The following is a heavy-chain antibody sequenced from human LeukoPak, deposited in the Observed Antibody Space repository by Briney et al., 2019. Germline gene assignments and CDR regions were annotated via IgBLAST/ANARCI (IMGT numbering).Heavy chain of an antibody. CDR3: ARTLVALQYNWFDP. D-gene: IGHD2-2*01. CDR2: IYHSGST. CDR1: GYSISSGYY. J-gene: IGHJ5*02. V-gene: IGHV4-38-2*02. Sequence: PSETLSLTCTVSGYSISSGYYWGWIRQPPGKGLEWIGSIYHSGSTYYNPSLKSRVTISVDTSKNQFSLKLSSVTAADTAVYYCARTLVALQYNWFDPWGQGTLVTVPS.